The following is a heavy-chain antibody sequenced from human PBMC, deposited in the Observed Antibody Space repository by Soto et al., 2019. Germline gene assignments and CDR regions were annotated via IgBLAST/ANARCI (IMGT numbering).Heavy chain of an antibody. J-gene: IGHJ4*02. Sequence: GGSLRLSCAASGFTFSSYAMSWVRQAPGKGLEWVSAISGSGGSTYYADSVKGRFTISRDNSKNTLYLQMNSLRAEDTAVYCCAKDLGNFRGYSYGYFDYWGQGTLVTVSS. CDR2: ISGSGGST. CDR1: GFTFSSYA. D-gene: IGHD5-18*01. V-gene: IGHV3-23*01. CDR3: AKDLGNFRGYSYGYFDY.